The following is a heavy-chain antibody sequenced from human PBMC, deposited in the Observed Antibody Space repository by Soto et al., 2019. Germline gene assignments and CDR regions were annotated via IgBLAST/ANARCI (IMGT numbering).Heavy chain of an antibody. V-gene: IGHV4-59*07. CDR2: IYYSGIT. J-gene: IGHJ4*02. D-gene: IGHD6-13*01. CDR3: ARVPRGSSSWWNGFDY. Sequence: SDTLYLTCSVSGGCISRYYWRWIRQPPGKGLEWMGYIYYSGITNYTPSLKRRLTISVDPSKNQSSLKLTPGAAAYTAVYYCARVPRGSSSWWNGFDYWGQGTLGTV. CDR1: GGCISRYY.